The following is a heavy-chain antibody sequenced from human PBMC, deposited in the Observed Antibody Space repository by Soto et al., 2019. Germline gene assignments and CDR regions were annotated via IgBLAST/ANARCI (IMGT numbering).Heavy chain of an antibody. CDR3: ARGPVVVVPAANLPYYYYYYMDV. Sequence: ASVKVSCKASGYTFTSYDINWVRQATGQGLEWMGWMNPNSGNTGYAQKFQGRVTMTRNTSISTAYMELSSLRSEDTAVYYCARGPVVVVPAANLPYYYYYYMDVWGKGTTVTVSS. CDR2: MNPNSGNT. CDR1: GYTFTSYD. V-gene: IGHV1-8*01. D-gene: IGHD2-2*01. J-gene: IGHJ6*03.